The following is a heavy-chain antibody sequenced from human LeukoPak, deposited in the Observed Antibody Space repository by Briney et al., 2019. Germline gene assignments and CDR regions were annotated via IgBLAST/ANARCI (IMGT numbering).Heavy chain of an antibody. V-gene: IGHV4-34*01. J-gene: IGHJ5*02. CDR2: INHSGST. CDR3: ARGDCSSTSCYCIWFDP. Sequence: SETLSLTCAVYGGSFSGYYWRWIRQPPGKGLEWIGEINHSGSTNYNPSLKSRVTISVDTSKNQFSLKLSSVTAADTAVYYCARGDCSSTSCYCIWFDPWGQGTLVTVSS. D-gene: IGHD2-2*01. CDR1: GGSFSGYY.